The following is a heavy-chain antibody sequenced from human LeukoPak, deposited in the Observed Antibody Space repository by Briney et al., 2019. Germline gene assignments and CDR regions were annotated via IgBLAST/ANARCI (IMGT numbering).Heavy chain of an antibody. D-gene: IGHD1-14*01. Sequence: ASVKVSCKASGYTFISYGINWVRQAPGQGLEWMGWISPYHGNTNFAEKVKDRLTMTIGTSTNTTYMELRSLRSDDTAVYFCARDSQPRRYYYYYMDVWGKGTTVTISS. J-gene: IGHJ6*03. CDR2: ISPYHGNT. CDR1: GYTFISYG. V-gene: IGHV1-18*01. CDR3: ARDSQPRRYYYYYMDV.